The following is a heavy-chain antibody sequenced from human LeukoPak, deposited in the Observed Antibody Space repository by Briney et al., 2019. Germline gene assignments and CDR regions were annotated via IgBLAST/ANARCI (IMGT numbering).Heavy chain of an antibody. CDR2: IYYSGST. V-gene: IGHV4-39*07. Sequence: PSETLSLTCTVSGGSISSSSYYWGWIRQPPGKGLEWIGSIYYSGSTYYNPSLKSRVTISVDTSKNQFSLKLSSVTAADTAVYYCARDSYSSGPYNWFNPWGQETLLTVSS. J-gene: IGHJ5*02. D-gene: IGHD6-19*01. CDR3: ARDSYSSGPYNWFNP. CDR1: GGSISSSSYY.